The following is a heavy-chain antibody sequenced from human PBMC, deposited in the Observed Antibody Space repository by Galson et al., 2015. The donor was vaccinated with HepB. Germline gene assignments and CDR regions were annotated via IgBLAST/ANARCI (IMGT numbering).Heavy chain of an antibody. J-gene: IGHJ2*01. Sequence: SETLSLTCAVYGGSFSGYYWSWIRQPPGKGLEWIGEINHSGSTNYNPSLKSRVTISVDTSKNQFSLKLSSVTAADTAVYYCARVRKLLPNWYFDLWGRGTLVTVSS. V-gene: IGHV4-34*01. D-gene: IGHD2-15*01. CDR3: ARVRKLLPNWYFDL. CDR2: INHSGST. CDR1: GGSFSGYY.